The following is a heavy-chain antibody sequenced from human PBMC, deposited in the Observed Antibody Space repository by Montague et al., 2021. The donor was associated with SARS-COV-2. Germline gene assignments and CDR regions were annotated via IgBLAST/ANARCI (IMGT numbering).Heavy chain of an antibody. V-gene: IGHV4-38-2*02. J-gene: IGHJ3*02. CDR2: IYHSGST. D-gene: IGHD6-19*01. CDR3: AKVAGSHDTFDI. Sequence: SETLSLTCTVSGYSISAGYYWGWIRQPPGKGLEWIGTIYHSGSTYFNPSLKSRVTISVDTSKNQFSLNLSSVTAADTAVYSCAKVAGSHDTFDIWGRGTMVTVSS. CDR1: GYSISAGYY.